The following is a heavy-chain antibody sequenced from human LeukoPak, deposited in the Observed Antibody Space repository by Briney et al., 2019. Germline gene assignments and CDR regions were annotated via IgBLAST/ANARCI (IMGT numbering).Heavy chain of an antibody. J-gene: IGHJ4*02. CDR2: ISGSGGST. V-gene: IGHV3-23*01. D-gene: IGHD3-10*01. CDR1: GFTFNNYN. CDR3: ARVWFGYFFQ. Sequence: GGSLRLSCAASGFTFNNYNMNWVRQAPGKGLEWVSAISGSGGSTYYADSVKGRFTISRDNSKNTLYLQMNSLRAEDTAVYYCARVWFGYFFQWGQGALVTVSS.